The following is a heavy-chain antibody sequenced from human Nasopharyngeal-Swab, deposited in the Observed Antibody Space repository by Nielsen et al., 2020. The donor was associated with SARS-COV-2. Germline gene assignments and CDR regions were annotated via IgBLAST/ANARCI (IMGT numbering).Heavy chain of an antibody. V-gene: IGHV3-30-3*01. J-gene: IGHJ6*02. CDR3: ARDVASGFGELFPLLRGLDI. CDR2: ISYDGNNK. D-gene: IGHD3-10*01. CDR1: GFTINSFA. Sequence: GESLKISCAASGFTINSFAMHWVRQAPGKGPEWVAVISYDGNNKYYADSVKGRFTISRDNSKNTVYLQMNSLRPEDTAVYYCARDVASGFGELFPLLRGLDIWGHGTTVTVSS.